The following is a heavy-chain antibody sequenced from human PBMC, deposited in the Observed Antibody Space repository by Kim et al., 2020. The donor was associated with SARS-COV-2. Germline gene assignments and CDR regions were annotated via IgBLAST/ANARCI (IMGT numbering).Heavy chain of an antibody. Sequence: GGSLRLSCAASGFTFSSYSMNWVRQAPGKGLEWVSSISSSSSYIYYADSVKGRFTISRDNAKNSLYLQMNSLRAEDTAVYYCARLGDGFTLVVVAAPYYYYGVDVWGQGTPVTVS. CDR3: ARLGDGFTLVVVAAPYYYYGVDV. V-gene: IGHV3-21*01. D-gene: IGHD2-15*01. J-gene: IGHJ6*02. CDR1: GFTFSSYS. CDR2: ISSSSSYI.